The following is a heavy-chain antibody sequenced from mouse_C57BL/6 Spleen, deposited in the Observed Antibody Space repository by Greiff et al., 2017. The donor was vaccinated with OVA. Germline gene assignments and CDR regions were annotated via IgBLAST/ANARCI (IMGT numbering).Heavy chain of an antibody. Sequence: EVMLVESGEGLVKPGGSLKLSCAASGFTFSSYAMSWVRQTPEKRLEWVAYISSGGDYIYYADTVKGRFTISRDNARNTLYLQVSSLKSEDTAMYYCTRGTYGNYVDYWGQGTTLTVSS. CDR2: ISSGGDYI. D-gene: IGHD2-1*01. V-gene: IGHV5-9-1*02. J-gene: IGHJ2*01. CDR3: TRGTYGNYVDY. CDR1: GFTFSSYA.